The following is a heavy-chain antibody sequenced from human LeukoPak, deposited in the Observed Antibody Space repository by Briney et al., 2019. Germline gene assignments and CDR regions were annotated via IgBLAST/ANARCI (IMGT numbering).Heavy chain of an antibody. CDR3: AKDLHAYGSGSYCYFDY. V-gene: IGHV1-46*01. CDR2: INPSGGST. D-gene: IGHD3-10*01. CDR1: GYTFTSYY. Sequence: ASVKVSCKASGYTFTSYYMHWVRQAPGQGLEWMGIINPSGGSTGYAQKFQGRVTMTRDMSTSTVYMELSSLRSEDTAVYYCAKDLHAYGSGSYCYFDYWGQGTLVTVSS. J-gene: IGHJ4*02.